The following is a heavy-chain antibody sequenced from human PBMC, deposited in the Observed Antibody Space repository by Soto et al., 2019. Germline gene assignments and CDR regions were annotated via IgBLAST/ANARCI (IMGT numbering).Heavy chain of an antibody. J-gene: IGHJ6*02. D-gene: IGHD2-15*01. CDR1: RFTFSAYW. V-gene: IGHV3-74*01. CDR2: INSDGNNT. CDR3: VKDERLDAVGVAAAISYYYYGMDV. Sequence: EMQLVESGGGLVQPGGSLRLSCTPSRFTFSAYWMHWVRQAPGKGLVWVSSINSDGNNTNYADSVKGRFTLSRDNAKNILYLQMSGLRVEDTAVYYCVKDERLDAVGVAAAISYYYYGMDVWGQGTTVTVSS.